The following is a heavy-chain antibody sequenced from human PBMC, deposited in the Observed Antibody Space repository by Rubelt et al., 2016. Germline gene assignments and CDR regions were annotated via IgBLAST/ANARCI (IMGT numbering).Heavy chain of an antibody. Sequence: QVQLQESGPGLVKPSETLSLTCAVYGGSFSGYYWSWIRQPPGKGLEWIGEINHSGSTNYNPSLKSRVTISVDTSKNQFALKLSSVTAADTAVYYCARDKSLEYSTSSLDYWGQGTLVTVSS. CDR2: INHSGST. D-gene: IGHD6-6*01. CDR3: ARDKSLEYSTSSLDY. J-gene: IGHJ4*01. CDR1: GGSFSGYY. V-gene: IGHV4-34*01.